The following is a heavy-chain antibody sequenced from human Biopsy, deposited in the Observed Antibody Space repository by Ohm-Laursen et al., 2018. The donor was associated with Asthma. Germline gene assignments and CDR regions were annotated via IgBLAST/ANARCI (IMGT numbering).Heavy chain of an antibody. D-gene: IGHD3-10*01. CDR2: IYYTWSD. CDR3: ARGPNYHGSGRAPIGMDV. V-gene: IGHV4-61*01. J-gene: IGHJ6*02. Sequence: GTLSLTCIVSGGSVSTGSYYWSWIRQPPGKGLEWLGYIYYTWSDNYNPSLKSRVTISVDTSKNQFSLRLNSVTAADTAVYYCARGPNYHGSGRAPIGMDVWGQGTTVTVSS. CDR1: GGSVSTGSYY.